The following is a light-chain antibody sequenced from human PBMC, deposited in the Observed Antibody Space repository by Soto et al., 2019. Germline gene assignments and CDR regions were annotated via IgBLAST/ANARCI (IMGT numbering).Light chain of an antibody. CDR3: QQYNIWPRA. CDR1: QSVSTN. J-gene: IGKJ1*01. Sequence: EIVMTQSPATLSVSPGERATLSCRASQSVSTNVAWYQQKPRQGTSLLIYGASTRATGIPARFSGSGSGTDFTLTISSLQSEDFAIYYCQQYNIWPRAFGQGTKVEIK. CDR2: GAS. V-gene: IGKV3-15*01.